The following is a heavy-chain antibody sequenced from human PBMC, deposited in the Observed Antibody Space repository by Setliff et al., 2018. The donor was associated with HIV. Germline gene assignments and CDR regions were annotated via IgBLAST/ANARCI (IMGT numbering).Heavy chain of an antibody. D-gene: IGHD5-18*01. Sequence: SETLSLTCTVSGGSISSHYWSWIRQPPGKGLEWIGSIYYSGSTNYNPSLKSRVTISVDTSKNQFSLKLSSVTAVDTAVYYYARKLGYSYGRYFDYWGQGTLVTVSS. CDR2: IYYSGST. V-gene: IGHV4-59*11. CDR3: ARKLGYSYGRYFDY. CDR1: GGSISSHY. J-gene: IGHJ4*02.